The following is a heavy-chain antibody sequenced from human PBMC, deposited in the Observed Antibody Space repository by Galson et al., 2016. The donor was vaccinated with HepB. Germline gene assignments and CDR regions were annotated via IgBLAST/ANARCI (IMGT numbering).Heavy chain of an antibody. V-gene: IGHV4-39*01. CDR2: VYYSGTT. J-gene: IGHJ6*02. CDR1: GGSINNINYY. Sequence: LSLTCSVSGGSINNINYYWGWIRQHPGKGLEWIGSVYYSGTTFYNPSLKSRVTISVDTSKNQFSLKLRSVTAADTAVYYRACQPGHYYGLDVWGPGTPVTVSS. CDR3: ACQPGHYYGLDV.